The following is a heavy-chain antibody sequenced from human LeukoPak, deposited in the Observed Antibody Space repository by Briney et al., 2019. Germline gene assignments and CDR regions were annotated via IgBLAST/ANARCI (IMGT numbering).Heavy chain of an antibody. V-gene: IGHV1-69-2*01. J-gene: IGHJ4*02. CDR2: VDPEDGET. D-gene: IGHD3-10*01. CDR1: VYTFTDYY. CDR3: ATDSTVRGPIPRGYFDY. Sequence: ASVKGSCKVCVYTFTDYYMHWVEQAPGKGREWMGLVDPEDGETIYAEKFQGRVTITADTSTDTAYMELSSLRSEDTAVYYCATDSTVRGPIPRGYFDYWGQGTLVTVSS.